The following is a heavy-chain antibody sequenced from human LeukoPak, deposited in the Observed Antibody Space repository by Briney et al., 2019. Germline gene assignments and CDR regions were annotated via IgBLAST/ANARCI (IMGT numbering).Heavy chain of an antibody. CDR2: IIPIFGTV. Sequence: ASVELSCKASGCTFSSYAISWVRQAPGQGLEWIGGIIPIFGTVNYAYKFQGRITITTDESTTAAYLELSSLRADDTAVYYCARCYYDGSGYYFYYFDYWGQGTLVTVSS. V-gene: IGHV1-69*05. CDR1: GCTFSSYA. J-gene: IGHJ4*02. CDR3: ARCYYDGSGYYFYYFDY. D-gene: IGHD3-22*01.